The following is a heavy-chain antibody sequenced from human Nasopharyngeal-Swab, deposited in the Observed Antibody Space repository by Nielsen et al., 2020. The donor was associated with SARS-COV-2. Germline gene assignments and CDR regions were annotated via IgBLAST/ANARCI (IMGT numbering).Heavy chain of an antibody. CDR3: AREWGPNWNYGFYYYYYGMDV. J-gene: IGHJ6*02. CDR2: LSGSGGNT. CDR1: GFTFSSYA. Sequence: GGSLRLSCAASGFTFSSYAMSWVRQAPGKGLEWVSALSGSGGNTYYADAVKGRFTISRDNSKNTLYLQMNSLRAEDTAVYYCAREWGPNWNYGFYYYYYGMDVWGQGTTVTVSS. D-gene: IGHD1-7*01. V-gene: IGHV3-23*01.